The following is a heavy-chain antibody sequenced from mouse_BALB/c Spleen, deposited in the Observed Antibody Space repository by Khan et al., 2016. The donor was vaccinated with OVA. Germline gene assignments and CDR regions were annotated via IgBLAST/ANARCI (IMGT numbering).Heavy chain of an antibody. CDR1: GFSLTGYG. CDR3: ARDAAAFGNYGYFDV. Sequence: QVQLKESGPGLVAPSQSLSITCTVSGFSLTGYGVNWVRQPPGEGLEWLGRILGDGSAACNSALKSRLSISKDNSTSQVFLKMNSLQTDDTARYYCARDAAAFGNYGYFDVWGAGTTVTVSS. V-gene: IGHV2-6-7*01. CDR2: ILGDGSA. D-gene: IGHD2-1*01. J-gene: IGHJ1*01.